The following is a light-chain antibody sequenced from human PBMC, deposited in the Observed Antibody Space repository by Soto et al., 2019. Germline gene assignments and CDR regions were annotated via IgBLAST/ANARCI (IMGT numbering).Light chain of an antibody. CDR2: EVS. CDR1: SSDVGGYNY. V-gene: IGLV2-14*01. Sequence: QSVLTQPASVSGSPGQSITISCTGTSSDVGGYNYVSWYQLHPGTAPKLMLYEVSNRPSGVSNRFSASKSGNTASLTISGLQAEDEADYYCFSYTRSTAYVFGTGTKVTV. J-gene: IGLJ1*01. CDR3: FSYTRSTAYV.